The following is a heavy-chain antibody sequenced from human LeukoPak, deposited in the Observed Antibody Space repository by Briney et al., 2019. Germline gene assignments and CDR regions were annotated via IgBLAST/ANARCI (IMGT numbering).Heavy chain of an antibody. Sequence: SETLSLTCAVSGGSISSGGYSWSWIRQPPGKGLEWIGYIYHSGSTYYNPSLKSRVTISVDRSKNQFSLKLSSVTAADTAVYYCARGVYCSSTSCYEGDFDYWGQGTLVTVSS. J-gene: IGHJ4*02. V-gene: IGHV4-30-2*01. CDR3: ARGVYCSSTSCYEGDFDY. CDR1: GGSISSGGYS. CDR2: IYHSGST. D-gene: IGHD2-2*01.